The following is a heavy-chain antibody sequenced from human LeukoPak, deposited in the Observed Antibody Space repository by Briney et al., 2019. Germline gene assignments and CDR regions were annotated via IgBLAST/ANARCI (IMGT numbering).Heavy chain of an antibody. CDR3: ARGVFISAAPLAY. J-gene: IGHJ4*02. D-gene: IGHD6-13*01. Sequence: EALSLTCTVSGGSISRYLWSWIRQPPGTGLEWFGHIYSSGTTTSNPPFKRRVTTSVDTSNNHFSPKLSSLSAADTAGYSSARGVFISAAPLAYWGKGTLFTFSS. CDR1: GGSISRYL. CDR2: IYSSGTT. V-gene: IGHV4-59*01.